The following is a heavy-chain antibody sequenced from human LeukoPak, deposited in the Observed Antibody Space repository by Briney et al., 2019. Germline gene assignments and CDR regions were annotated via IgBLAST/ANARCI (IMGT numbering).Heavy chain of an antibody. CDR2: IYYSGST. CDR1: GGSISSSSYS. Sequence: SETLSLTCTVSGGSISSSSYSWGWIRQPPGKGLEWLGSIYYSGSTYYNPSLKGRLTISVDTSKNQFSLKLSSVTAADTAVYYCARDGVGANTDLWGQGTLVTVSS. V-gene: IGHV4-39*07. J-gene: IGHJ5*02. CDR3: ARDGVGANTDL. D-gene: IGHD1-26*01.